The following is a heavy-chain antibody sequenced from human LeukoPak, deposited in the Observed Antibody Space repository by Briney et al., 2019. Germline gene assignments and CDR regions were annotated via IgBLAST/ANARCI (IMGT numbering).Heavy chain of an antibody. CDR2: IYYSGST. V-gene: IGHV4-31*03. CDR1: GGSISSGGYY. Sequence: SETLSLTCTVSGGSISSGGYYWSWIRQHPGKGLEWIGYIYYSGSTYYNPSLKSRVTISVDTSKNQFSLKLSSVTAADTAVYYCARDPPDFYDSSGSSSDWGQGILVTVSS. D-gene: IGHD3-22*01. CDR3: ARDPPDFYDSSGSSSD. J-gene: IGHJ4*02.